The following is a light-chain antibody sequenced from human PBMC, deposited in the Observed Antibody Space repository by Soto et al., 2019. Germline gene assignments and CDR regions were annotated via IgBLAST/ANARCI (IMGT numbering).Light chain of an antibody. Sequence: EVVMTQSPATLSVSPWERATLACRSSRSVTSNXLWXFRXXXXGXRXXXIXXXSSRATGVPDRFSGSGSGTDFTLTISRLEPEDFAVYYCQQYTDWPLTFGQGTKVDIK. CDR3: QQYTDWPLT. V-gene: IGKV3-20*01. CDR2: XXS. J-gene: IGKJ1*01. CDR1: RSVTSNX.